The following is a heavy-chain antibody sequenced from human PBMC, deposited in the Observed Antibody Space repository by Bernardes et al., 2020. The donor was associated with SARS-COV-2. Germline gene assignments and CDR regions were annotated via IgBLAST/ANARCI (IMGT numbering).Heavy chain of an antibody. D-gene: IGHD6-13*01. CDR2: INAGNGNT. Sequence: ASVKVSCMASGYTFTSYAMHWVRQAPGQRLEWMGWINAGNGNTKYSQKFQGRVTITRDTSASTAYMELSSLRSEDTAVYYCARVHSRSTKFDYWGQGTLVTVSS. CDR1: GYTFTSYA. J-gene: IGHJ4*02. CDR3: ARVHSRSTKFDY. V-gene: IGHV1-3*01.